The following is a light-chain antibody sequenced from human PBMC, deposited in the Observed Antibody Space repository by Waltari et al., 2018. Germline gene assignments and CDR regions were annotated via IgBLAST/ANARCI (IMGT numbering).Light chain of an antibody. CDR2: WAS. V-gene: IGKV4-1*01. J-gene: IGKJ1*01. CDR1: QSVLYSSNNKNY. CDR3: QQYYSTPQA. Sequence: DIVMTQSPDSLAVSLGERATINCKSSQSVLYSSNNKNYLAWYQQKPGQPPRLLIYWASTRESGVPDRFSGSGSGTDFTLTISSLQAEDVALYYCQQYYSTPQAFGHGTKVEI.